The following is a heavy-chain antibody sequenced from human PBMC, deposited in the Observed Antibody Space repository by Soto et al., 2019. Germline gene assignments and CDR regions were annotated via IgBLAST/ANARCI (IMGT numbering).Heavy chain of an antibody. J-gene: IGHJ4*02. CDR1: GFTFSSYG. D-gene: IGHD3-16*01. Sequence: QVQLVESGGGVVQPGRSLRLSCAASGFTFSSYGMHWVRQAPGKGLEWVAIISYDGSNTYYADSVKGRFTISRDNSKNTLYLQMNRLRAEDTSVYYCAKEGGLSAYISSSYYFDYWGQGTLVTVSS. CDR2: ISYDGSNT. CDR3: AKEGGLSAYISSSYYFDY. V-gene: IGHV3-30*18.